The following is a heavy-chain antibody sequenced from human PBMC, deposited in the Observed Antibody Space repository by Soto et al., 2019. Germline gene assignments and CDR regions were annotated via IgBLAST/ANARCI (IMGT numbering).Heavy chain of an antibody. D-gene: IGHD3-16*01. V-gene: IGHV1-69*06. CDR2: IIPIFGTA. CDR3: ARDQGLDPPDGMDV. Sequence: VQLLESGGGLVQPGGSLRLSCAASGFTFSSYAISWVRQAPGQGLEWMGGIIPIFGTANYAQKFQGRVTITADKSTSTAYMELSSLRSEDTAVYYCARDQGLDPPDGMDVWGQGTTVTVSS. CDR1: GFTFSSYA. J-gene: IGHJ6*02.